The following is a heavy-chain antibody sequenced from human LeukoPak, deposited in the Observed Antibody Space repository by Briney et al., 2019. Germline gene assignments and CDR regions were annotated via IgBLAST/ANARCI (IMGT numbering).Heavy chain of an antibody. CDR1: GFTFSRYA. V-gene: IGHV3-23*01. Sequence: GGSLRLSCAASGFTFSRYAMNWVRQAPGKRLDWVSTITGSGSSTYYADSVKGRFTVSRDNSKNTLYLQMNSLRAEDTAVYYCASDRITIFGVDVDYWGQGTLVTVSS. J-gene: IGHJ4*02. D-gene: IGHD3-3*01. CDR2: ITGSGSST. CDR3: ASDRITIFGVDVDY.